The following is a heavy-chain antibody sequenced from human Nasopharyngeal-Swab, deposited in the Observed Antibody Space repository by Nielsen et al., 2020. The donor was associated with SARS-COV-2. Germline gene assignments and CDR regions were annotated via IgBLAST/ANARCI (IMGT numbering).Heavy chain of an antibody. J-gene: IGHJ4*02. CDR3: AKATNARYDFWSGSFDY. D-gene: IGHD3-3*01. Sequence: GESLKISCAASGFSFSEYYMSWIRQAPGKGLEWISDISSSGSITHYADSVKGRFTISRDNAKNSLYLQMNSLRVEDMAFYYCAKATNARYDFWSGSFDYWGQGTLVTVSS. CDR2: ISSSGSIT. CDR1: GFSFSEYY. V-gene: IGHV3-11*01.